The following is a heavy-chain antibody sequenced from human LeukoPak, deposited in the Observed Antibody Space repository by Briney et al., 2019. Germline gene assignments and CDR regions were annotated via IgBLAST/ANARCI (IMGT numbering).Heavy chain of an antibody. CDR1: GFTFSSYG. V-gene: IGHV3-30*18. D-gene: IGHD2-2*01. J-gene: IGHJ5*02. CDR3: AKDSRRGVVPAAINWFDP. Sequence: GGSLRLSCAASGFTFSSYGMHWVRQAPGKGLEWVAVISYDGSNKYYADSVKGRFTISRDNSKNTLYLQMNSLRAEDTAVYYCAKDSRRGVVPAAINWFDPWGQGTLVTVSS. CDR2: ISYDGSNK.